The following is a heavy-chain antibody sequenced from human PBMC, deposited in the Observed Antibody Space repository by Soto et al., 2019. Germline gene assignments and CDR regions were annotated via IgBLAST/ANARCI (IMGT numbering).Heavy chain of an antibody. CDR2: ISTDGSIT. Sequence: PGGSLRLSCTAPGFTFTNYAMHWVRQVPGKGLEWVSLISTDGSITADADSVKGRFTISRDNAKNTLYLQMNSLRVDDTAVYYCARNKDGVDYWGQGTLVTVSS. CDR1: GFTFTNYA. CDR3: ARNKDGVDY. J-gene: IGHJ4*02. V-gene: IGHV3-30-3*01.